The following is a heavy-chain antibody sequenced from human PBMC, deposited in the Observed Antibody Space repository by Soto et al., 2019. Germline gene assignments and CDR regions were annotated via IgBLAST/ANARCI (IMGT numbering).Heavy chain of an antibody. CDR1: GYTFTGYY. CDR2: INPNSGGT. Sequence: ASVKVSCKASGYTFTGYYMHWVRQAPGQGLEWMGWINPNSGGTNYAQKFQGWVTMTRDTSISTAYMELSRLRSDDTAVYYCARDRRRYYGSGSYYLDYYYGMDVWGQGTTVTVSS. D-gene: IGHD3-10*01. J-gene: IGHJ6*02. CDR3: ARDRRRYYGSGSYYLDYYYGMDV. V-gene: IGHV1-2*04.